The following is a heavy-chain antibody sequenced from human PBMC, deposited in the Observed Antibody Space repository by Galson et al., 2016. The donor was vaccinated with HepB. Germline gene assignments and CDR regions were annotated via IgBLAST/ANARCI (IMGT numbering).Heavy chain of an antibody. J-gene: IGHJ4*02. CDR1: GFTFSTCT. CDR2: ISYDGNNN. Sequence: SLRLSCAASGFTFSTCTMHWVRQAPGKRLEGVALISYDGNNNYYADSVKGRFTISRDNSKNTLYLQMNSLRGEDTAVYFCARDSAGFGVVDYWGQRTLVTVSS. CDR3: ARDSAGFGVVDY. D-gene: IGHD3-3*01. V-gene: IGHV3-30*04.